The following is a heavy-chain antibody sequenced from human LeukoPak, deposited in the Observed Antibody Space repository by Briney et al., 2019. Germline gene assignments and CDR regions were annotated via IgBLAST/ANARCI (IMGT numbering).Heavy chain of an antibody. CDR2: ISWNSGSI. CDR1: GFIFNNYA. Sequence: GGSLRLSCAGSGFIFNNYAMHWVRQPPGKGLEWVSGISWNSGSIDYADSVKGRFTISRDNAENSLYLQMNSLRAEDTAVYYCARGPTRANSTDYWGQGALVTVSS. V-gene: IGHV3-9*01. CDR3: ARGPTRANSTDY. J-gene: IGHJ4*02. D-gene: IGHD2/OR15-2a*01.